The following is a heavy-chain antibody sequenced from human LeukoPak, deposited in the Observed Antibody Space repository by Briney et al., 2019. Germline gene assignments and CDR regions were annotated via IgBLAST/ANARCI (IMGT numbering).Heavy chain of an antibody. CDR1: GFIFSSYG. J-gene: IGHJ3*01. V-gene: IGHV3-30*02. CDR2: IRYDGSNK. Sequence: GGSLRLSCAASGFIFSSYGMHWVRQAPGKGLEWVAFIRYDGSNKYYADSVKGRFTISRDKSKNTLSLQMNSLRAEDTGVYYCAKDPGELWGQGTMATVSS. D-gene: IGHD3-10*01. CDR3: AKDPGEL.